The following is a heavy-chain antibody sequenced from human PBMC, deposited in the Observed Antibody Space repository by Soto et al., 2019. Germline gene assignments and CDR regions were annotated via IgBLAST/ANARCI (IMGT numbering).Heavy chain of an antibody. V-gene: IGHV2-5*02. CDR2: IYWDDDK. J-gene: IGHJ6*02. Sequence: QITLKESGPTLVKPTQTLTLTCTFSGFSVSTGGVGVAWIRQPPGQALEWLALIYWDDDKRYSPFLQSRVTITKDTSKSQVVLTMTNMDPVDTATYYCAHKGGRGAGMDVWGQGTTVTVSS. CDR1: GFSVSTGGVG. D-gene: IGHD2-15*01. CDR3: AHKGGRGAGMDV.